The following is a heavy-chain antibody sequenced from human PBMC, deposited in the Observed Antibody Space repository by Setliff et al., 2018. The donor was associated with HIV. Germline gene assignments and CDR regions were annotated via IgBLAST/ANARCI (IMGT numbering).Heavy chain of an antibody. CDR2: IYYTGST. CDR1: GGSISTYY. D-gene: IGHD2-2*01. V-gene: IGHV4-59*01. CDR3: ARVACSSTSCPRRYAFDM. J-gene: IGHJ3*02. Sequence: TSETLSLTCTVSGGSISTYYWSWIRQPPGNGLEWIGYIYYTGSTNYNPSLKSRVTISVDTSKNQFSLNLSSVTAADTAVYYCARVACSSTSCPRRYAFDMWGQGTMVTVSS.